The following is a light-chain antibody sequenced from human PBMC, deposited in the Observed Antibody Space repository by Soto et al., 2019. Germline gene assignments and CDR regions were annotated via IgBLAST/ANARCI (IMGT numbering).Light chain of an antibody. J-gene: IGLJ3*02. CDR2: IESDGSY. V-gene: IGLV4-60*03. Sequence: QSVLTQSSSASASLGSSVRLTCSLSSGHSTNIIAWHQHQPGEAPRYLMKIESDGSYNKGYGVTDRFSGSSSGADRYLIISNLQSEDEADYYCETWDTNSQVFGGGTKVTVL. CDR1: SGHSTNI. CDR3: ETWDTNSQV.